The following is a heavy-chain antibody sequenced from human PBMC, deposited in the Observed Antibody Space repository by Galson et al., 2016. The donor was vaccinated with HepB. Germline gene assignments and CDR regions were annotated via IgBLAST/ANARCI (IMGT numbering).Heavy chain of an antibody. CDR3: ARHGTGDPYYYGMDV. CDR1: AYSFTSYW. D-gene: IGHD1-1*01. Sequence: QSGAEVKKPGESLKISCKGSAYSFTSYWIGWVRQMPGKGLEWMGVIYPGDSDTRYSPSFQGQVTISADKSINTVYLRWSSLKASDTAMYYCARHGTGDPYYYGMDVWGQGTTVTVSS. CDR2: IYPGDSDT. V-gene: IGHV5-51*01. J-gene: IGHJ6*02.